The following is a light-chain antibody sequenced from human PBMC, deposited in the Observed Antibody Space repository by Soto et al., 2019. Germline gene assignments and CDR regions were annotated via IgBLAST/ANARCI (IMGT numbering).Light chain of an antibody. CDR2: DVS. CDR3: SSYTSSSTVV. J-gene: IGLJ3*02. V-gene: IGLV2-14*01. CDR1: SSDVGGYNS. Sequence: QSVLTQPASVSGSPGQSITISCSGTSSDVGGYNSVSWYQQRPGKAPKVMIYDVSNRPSGVSNRFSGSKSGNTASLTISGLQAEDEADYYCSSYTSSSTVVFGGGTQLTVL.